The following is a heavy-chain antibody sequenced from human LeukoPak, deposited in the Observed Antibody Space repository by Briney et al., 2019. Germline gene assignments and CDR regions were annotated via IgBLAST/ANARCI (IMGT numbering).Heavy chain of an antibody. V-gene: IGHV5-51*01. Sequence: GESLKISCKGSGYSFTSYWIGWVRQMPGKGLEWMGIIYPGDSDTRYSPSFQGQVTISADKSLSSAYLQWSSLKASDTAMYYCARLSRPTVVADFDYWGQGTLVTVSS. CDR2: IYPGDSDT. CDR3: ARLSRPTVVADFDY. D-gene: IGHD4-23*01. CDR1: GYSFTSYW. J-gene: IGHJ4*02.